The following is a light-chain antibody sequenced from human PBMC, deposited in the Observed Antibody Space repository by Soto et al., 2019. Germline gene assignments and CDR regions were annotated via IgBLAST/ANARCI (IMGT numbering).Light chain of an antibody. J-gene: IGKJ1*01. CDR1: QSVTNRF. CDR2: GAS. CDR3: HQYGSSHAT. V-gene: IGKV3-20*01. Sequence: EIELTQSPDTLSLSPGERATLSCRASQSVTNRFLAWYQQRPGQAPRLLIYGASSRATGIPDRFSGSGSGTDFTLTISRLEPEDFEIYYCHQYGSSHATFGKATKVDI.